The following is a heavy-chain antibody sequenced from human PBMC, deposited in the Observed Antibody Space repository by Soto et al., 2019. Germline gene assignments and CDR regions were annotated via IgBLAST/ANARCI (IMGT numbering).Heavy chain of an antibody. CDR1: GFTFSSYG. CDR3: AKDRGGDCPDNSCYFGADY. D-gene: IGHD2-2*01. CDR2: ISDTGSSH. Sequence: HPGGSLRLSCVGSGFTFSSYGMHWVRQAPGKGLECVAVISDTGSSHYYAASVEGRFTISRENSKNTLSLHMDRLRVEDTAVYYCAKDRGGDCPDNSCYFGADYWGHGTPVTVSS. V-gene: IGHV3-30*18. J-gene: IGHJ4*01.